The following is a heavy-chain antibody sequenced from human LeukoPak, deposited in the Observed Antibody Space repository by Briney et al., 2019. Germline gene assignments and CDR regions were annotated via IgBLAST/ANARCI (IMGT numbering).Heavy chain of an antibody. D-gene: IGHD3-10*01. J-gene: IGHJ4*02. CDR1: GFTFSNYS. CDR2: ISSSSRTI. V-gene: IGHV3-48*01. CDR3: AREPYYYGSGSYYNPAGFDY. Sequence: GGSLRLSCAASGFTFSNYSMNWVRQAPGKGLEWVSYISSSSRTIYYADSLKGRFTISRDNAKNSLYLQMNSLRAEDTAVYYCAREPYYYGSGSYYNPAGFDYWGQGTLVTVSS.